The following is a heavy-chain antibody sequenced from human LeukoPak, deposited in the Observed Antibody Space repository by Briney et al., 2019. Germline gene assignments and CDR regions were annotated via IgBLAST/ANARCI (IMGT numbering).Heavy chain of an antibody. J-gene: IGHJ3*02. CDR1: GFTVSSNY. CDR3: AKEGPSITIFGVVAYDAFDI. Sequence: GGSLRLSCAASGFTVSSNYMSWVRQAPGKGLEWVSVIYSGGSTYYADSVKGRFTISRDNSKNTLYLQMNSLRAEDTAVYYCAKEGPSITIFGVVAYDAFDIWGQGTMVTVSS. CDR2: IYSGGST. V-gene: IGHV3-66*01. D-gene: IGHD3-3*01.